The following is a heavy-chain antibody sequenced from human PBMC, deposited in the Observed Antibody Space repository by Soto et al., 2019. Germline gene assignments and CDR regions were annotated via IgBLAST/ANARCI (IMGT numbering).Heavy chain of an antibody. Sequence: SLRLSCAASGFTFSSYGMHWVRQSPGKGLEWVAVISYDGSNKYYADSVKGRFTISRDNSKNTLYLQMNSLRAEDTAVYYCAKDSARFSGSHSDCWGQGTLVTVSS. CDR2: ISYDGSNK. V-gene: IGHV3-30*18. CDR3: AKDSARFSGSHSDC. D-gene: IGHD1-26*01. J-gene: IGHJ4*02. CDR1: GFTFSSYG.